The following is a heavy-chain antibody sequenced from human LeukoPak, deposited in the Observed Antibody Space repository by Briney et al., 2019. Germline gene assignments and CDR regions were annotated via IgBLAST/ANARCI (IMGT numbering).Heavy chain of an antibody. CDR3: ARRVPNQVITDYFDY. Sequence: GGSLRLSCAASGFTFSSYAMSWVRQAPGKGLEWVSAISGSGGSTYYADSVKGRFTISRDNSKNTLYVQMNSLRAEDTAVYYCARRVPNQVITDYFDYWGQGTLVTVSS. CDR2: ISGSGGST. V-gene: IGHV3-23*01. D-gene: IGHD3-16*01. J-gene: IGHJ4*02. CDR1: GFTFSSYA.